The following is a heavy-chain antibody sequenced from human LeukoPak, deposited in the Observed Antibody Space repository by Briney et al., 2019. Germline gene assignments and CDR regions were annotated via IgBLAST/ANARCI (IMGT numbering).Heavy chain of an antibody. J-gene: IGHJ3*02. CDR3: ASRDWNDVEAFDI. CDR1: GYTFTGYY. V-gene: IGHV1-2*02. CDR2: INPNSGST. D-gene: IGHD1-1*01. Sequence: ASVKVSCKASGYTFTGYYMHWVRQARGQGLEWMGWINPNSGSTNYAQKFQGRVTMTRDTSISTAYMELSRLRSDDTAVYYCASRDWNDVEAFDIWGQGTTVTVSS.